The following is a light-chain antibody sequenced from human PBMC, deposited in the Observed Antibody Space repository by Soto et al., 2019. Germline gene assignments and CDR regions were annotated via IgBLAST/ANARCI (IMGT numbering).Light chain of an antibody. Sequence: QSALTQPASVSGSPGQSITISCTGTSSDVGAYNYVSWYQHHPGKAPKLIIYEVSNRPSGVSNRFSGSKSGNTASLTISGLQAEVEADYYCCTYTSTSALYVFGSGTKVTVL. CDR2: EVS. V-gene: IGLV2-14*01. J-gene: IGLJ1*01. CDR1: SSDVGAYNY. CDR3: CTYTSTSALYV.